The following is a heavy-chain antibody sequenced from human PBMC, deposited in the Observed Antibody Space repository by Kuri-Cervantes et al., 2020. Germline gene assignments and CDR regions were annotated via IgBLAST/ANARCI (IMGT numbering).Heavy chain of an antibody. V-gene: IGHV3-21*01. Sequence: GGSLRLSCAASGFTFSSYSMNWVRQAPGKGLEWVSSISSSSSYIYYADSVKGRFTISRDNAKNSLYLQMNSLRAEDTAVYYCARDSGNYLQRSREGDFDYWGQGTLVTVSS. J-gene: IGHJ4*02. CDR3: ARDSGNYLQRSREGDFDY. CDR2: ISSSSSYI. D-gene: IGHD1-26*01. CDR1: GFTFSSYS.